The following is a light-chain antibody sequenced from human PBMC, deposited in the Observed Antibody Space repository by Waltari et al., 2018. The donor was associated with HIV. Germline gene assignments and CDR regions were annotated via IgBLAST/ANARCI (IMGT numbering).Light chain of an antibody. Sequence: GDRVTITCRASQSVSTRLAWYQQNPGKAPHLLIYKASDLEGGVPSRFGGSVSGTEFTLTISSLQPDDFATYYCQQYYSCCTFGQGTKLEIK. V-gene: IGKV1-5*03. CDR1: QSVSTR. CDR3: QQYYSCCT. J-gene: IGKJ2*01. CDR2: KAS.